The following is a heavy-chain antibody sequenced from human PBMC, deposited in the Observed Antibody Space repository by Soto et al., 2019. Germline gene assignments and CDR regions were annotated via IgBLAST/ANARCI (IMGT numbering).Heavy chain of an antibody. J-gene: IGHJ4*02. CDR1: GFTFGGSA. CDR3: TRQTDAVQWLVVPTDYNFDY. D-gene: IGHD6-19*01. V-gene: IGHV3-73*01. Sequence: PGGSLRLSCAASGFTFGGSAMHWVRQASGKGLEWVGHIRSKTNSYATAYAESMKGRFTISRDDSMNTAYLQMNSLKTEDTAVYFCTRQTDAVQWLVVPTDYNFDYWGQGTLVTVS. CDR2: IRSKTNSYAT.